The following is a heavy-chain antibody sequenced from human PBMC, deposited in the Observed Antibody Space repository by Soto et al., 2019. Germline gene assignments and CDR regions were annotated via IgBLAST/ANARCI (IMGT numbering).Heavy chain of an antibody. Sequence: EVQLVESGGGLVQPGGSLRLSCAASGFTFSSYWMSWVRQAPGMGLEWVANIKHDGSEKYYLDSVKGRFTISRDNAKNSLYLQMSSLRAEDTAVYYCASGRYGSGYWGQGTLVTVSS. CDR1: GFTFSSYW. J-gene: IGHJ4*02. CDR2: IKHDGSEK. D-gene: IGHD3-10*01. V-gene: IGHV3-7*03. CDR3: ASGRYGSGY.